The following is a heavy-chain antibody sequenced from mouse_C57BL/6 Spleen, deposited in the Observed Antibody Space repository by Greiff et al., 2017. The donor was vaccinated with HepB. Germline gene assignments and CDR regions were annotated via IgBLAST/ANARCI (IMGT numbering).Heavy chain of an antibody. CDR1: GFSLTSYG. D-gene: IGHD2-5*01. CDR2: IWRGGST. CDR3: AKRAYYSNYDYAMDY. Sequence: VKLVESGPGLVQPSQSLSITCTVSGFSLTSYGVHWVRQSPGKGLEWLGVIWRGGSTDYNAAFMSRLSITKDNSKSQVFFKMNSLQADDTAIYYCAKRAYYSNYDYAMDYWGQGTSVTVSS. V-gene: IGHV2-5*01. J-gene: IGHJ4*01.